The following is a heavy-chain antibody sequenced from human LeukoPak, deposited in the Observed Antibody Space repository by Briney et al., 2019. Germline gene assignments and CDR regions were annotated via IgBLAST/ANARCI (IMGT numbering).Heavy chain of an antibody. CDR3: ARLEDYGSGSYYKFNWFDP. Sequence: PSETLSLTCAVYGGSFSGYYWSWIRQPPGKGLEWIGEINHSGSTNHNPSLKSRVTISVDTSKNQFSLKLSSVTAADTAVYYCARLEDYGSGSYYKFNWFDPWGQGTLVTVSS. D-gene: IGHD3-10*01. CDR2: INHSGST. J-gene: IGHJ5*02. CDR1: GGSFSGYY. V-gene: IGHV4-34*01.